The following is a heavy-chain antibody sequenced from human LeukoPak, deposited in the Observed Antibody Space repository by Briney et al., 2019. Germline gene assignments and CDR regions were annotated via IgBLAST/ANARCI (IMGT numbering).Heavy chain of an antibody. CDR1: GFTFSSYA. CDR3: AREGDSSSWPHFDY. J-gene: IGHJ4*02. D-gene: IGHD6-13*01. CDR2: ISYDGSNK. Sequence: PGGSLRLSCAASGFTFSSYAMHWVRQAPGKGLEWVAVISYDGSNKYYADSVKGRFTISRDNSKNTLYLQMNSLRAEDTAVYYCAREGDSSSWPHFDYWGQGTLVTVSS. V-gene: IGHV3-30-3*01.